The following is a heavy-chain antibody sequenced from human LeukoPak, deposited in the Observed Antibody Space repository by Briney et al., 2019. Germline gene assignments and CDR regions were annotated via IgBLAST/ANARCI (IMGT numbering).Heavy chain of an antibody. D-gene: IGHD2-15*01. CDR2: IYYSGST. Sequence: KASETLSLTCTVSGASISSGGYYWSWIRQHPRKGLEWIGYIYYSGSTYYNPSLKSRLTISVDTFKNQFSLKLSSVTAADTAVYYCARDRDRRGLFDYWGQGTLVTVSS. V-gene: IGHV4-31*03. J-gene: IGHJ4*02. CDR3: ARDRDRRGLFDY. CDR1: GASISSGGYY.